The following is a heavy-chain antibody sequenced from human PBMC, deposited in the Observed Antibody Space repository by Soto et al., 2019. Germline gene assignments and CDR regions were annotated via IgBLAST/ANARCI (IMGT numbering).Heavy chain of an antibody. Sequence: PSETLSLTCTVSGGSISSSSYYWGWIRQPPGKGLEWIGSIYYSGSTYYNPSLKSRVTISVDTSKNQFSLKLSSVTAADTAVHYCARRPITIFGVVSSFDYWGQGTLVTVSS. J-gene: IGHJ4*02. V-gene: IGHV4-39*01. CDR2: IYYSGST. D-gene: IGHD3-3*01. CDR3: ARRPITIFGVVSSFDY. CDR1: GGSISSSSYY.